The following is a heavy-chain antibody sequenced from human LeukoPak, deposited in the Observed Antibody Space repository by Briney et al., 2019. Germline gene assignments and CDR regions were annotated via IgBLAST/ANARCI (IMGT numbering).Heavy chain of an antibody. V-gene: IGHV1-3*01. CDR1: GYTFTSYA. J-gene: IGHJ4*02. D-gene: IGHD1-26*01. CDR2: INAGNGNT. Sequence: EASVKVSCKASGYTFTSYAIHWVRQAPGQRLEWMGWINAGNGNTKYSQKFQGRVTITRDTSASTAYMELSSLRSEDTAVYYCARGPRRGATVYWGQGTLVTVSS. CDR3: ARGPRRGATVY.